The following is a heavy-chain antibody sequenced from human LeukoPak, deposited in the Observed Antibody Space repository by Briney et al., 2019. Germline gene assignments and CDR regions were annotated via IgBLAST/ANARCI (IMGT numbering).Heavy chain of an antibody. Sequence: GGSLRLSCAASGFTFSSYAMSWVRQAPGKGLEWVAVISYDGSNKYYADSVKGRFTISRDNSKNTLYLQMNSLRAEDTAVYYCAKDNDFWSGYSIDYWGQGTLVTVSS. D-gene: IGHD3-3*01. CDR3: AKDNDFWSGYSIDY. CDR1: GFTFSSYA. CDR2: ISYDGSNK. V-gene: IGHV3-30*18. J-gene: IGHJ4*02.